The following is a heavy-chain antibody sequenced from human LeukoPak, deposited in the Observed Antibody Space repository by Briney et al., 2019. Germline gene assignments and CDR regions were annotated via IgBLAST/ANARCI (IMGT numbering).Heavy chain of an antibody. CDR3: ARAPITMVRGVIITFDY. CDR2: IYYSGST. CDR1: GGPISSGDYY. J-gene: IGHJ4*02. Sequence: SETQSLTCTVSGGPISSGDYYWSWIRQPPGKGLEWIGYIYYSGSTYYNPSLKSRVTISVDTSKNQFSLKLSSVTAADTAVYYCARAPITMVRGVIITFDYWGQGTLVTVSS. V-gene: IGHV4-30-4*01. D-gene: IGHD3-10*01.